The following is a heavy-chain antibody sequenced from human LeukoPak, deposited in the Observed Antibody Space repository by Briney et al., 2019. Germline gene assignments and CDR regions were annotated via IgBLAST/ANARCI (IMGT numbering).Heavy chain of an antibody. D-gene: IGHD2-2*01. CDR3: ARGLGYCSSTSCYPYYYYYMDV. CDR1: GGSISSYY. CDR2: IYYSGST. J-gene: IGHJ6*03. Sequence: SETLSLTCTVSGGSISSYYWSWIRQPPGKGLEWIGYIYYSGSTNYNPSLKSRVTISVDTSKNQFSLKLSSVTAADTAVYYCARGLGYCSSTSCYPYYYYYMDVWGKGTTVTVSS. V-gene: IGHV4-59*01.